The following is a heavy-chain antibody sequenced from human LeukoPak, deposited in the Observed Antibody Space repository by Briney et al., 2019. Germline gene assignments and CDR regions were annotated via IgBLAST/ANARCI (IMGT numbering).Heavy chain of an antibody. V-gene: IGHV4-59*01. CDR3: ARAPWRGFFDY. J-gene: IGHJ4*02. D-gene: IGHD6-25*01. CDR1: GGSFSSSY. Sequence: SEALSLTCTVSGGSFSSSYWSWIRQPPGKGLEWIGYISYSENNKYNPSLKSRVTISVDTSQNQFSLKLTSVTAADTAVYHCARAPWRGFFDYWGQGNLVTVSS. CDR2: ISYSENN.